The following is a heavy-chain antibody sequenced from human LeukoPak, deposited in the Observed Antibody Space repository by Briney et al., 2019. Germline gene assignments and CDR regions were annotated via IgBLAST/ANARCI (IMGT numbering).Heavy chain of an antibody. D-gene: IGHD3-16*01. CDR1: GFTFSSYS. Sequence: GGSLRLSCAASGFTFSSYSMNWVRQAPGKGLEWVSSISSSSSYIYYADSVKGRFTISRDNAKNSLYLQMNSLRAEDTAVYYCARGGRFDYFDYWGQGTLVTVSS. V-gene: IGHV3-21*01. CDR2: ISSSSSYI. J-gene: IGHJ4*02. CDR3: ARGGRFDYFDY.